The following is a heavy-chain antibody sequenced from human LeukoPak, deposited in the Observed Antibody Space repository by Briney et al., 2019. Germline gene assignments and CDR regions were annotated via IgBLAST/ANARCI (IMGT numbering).Heavy chain of an antibody. CDR1: GGSISSGSYS. CDR3: ARDLGGSYYGDFDY. Sequence: SQTLSLTCTVSGGSISSGSYSWSWIRQPAGKGLEWIGRIYPSGSTNYNPSLKSRVTISVDTSKNQFSLKLSSVTAADTAVYYCARDLGGSYYGDFDYWGQGTLVTVSS. J-gene: IGHJ4*02. D-gene: IGHD1-26*01. V-gene: IGHV4-61*02. CDR2: IYPSGST.